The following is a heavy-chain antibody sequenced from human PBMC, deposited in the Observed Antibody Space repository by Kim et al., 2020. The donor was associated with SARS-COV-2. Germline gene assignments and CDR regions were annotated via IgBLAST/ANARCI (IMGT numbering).Heavy chain of an antibody. CDR3: ARGSAWPKIDY. CDR1: GYMFSTHS. Sequence: ASVKVSCKAFGYMFSTHSITWLRQAPGQGLEYMGWVNPNNGNTEYAHKFQGRVTMTTDTFTRTAYMHLWSLTYDDTAVYYCARGSAWPKIDYWGQGTLVTVSS. D-gene: IGHD6-25*01. J-gene: IGHJ4*02. V-gene: IGHV1-18*04. CDR2: VNPNNGNT.